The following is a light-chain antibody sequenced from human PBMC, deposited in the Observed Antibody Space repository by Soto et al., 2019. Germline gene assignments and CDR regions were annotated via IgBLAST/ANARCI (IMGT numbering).Light chain of an antibody. Sequence: EIVLTQSPGTLSLSPGERATLSCRASQSVSSTYLAWYQQKPGQAPRPLIYGVSTXAXGIPDRFSGSGSGTDFTLTISRLEPEDCAVYYCQQYGSSPRTFGQGTKVDIK. CDR1: QSVSSTY. CDR3: QQYGSSPRT. J-gene: IGKJ1*01. CDR2: GVS. V-gene: IGKV3-20*01.